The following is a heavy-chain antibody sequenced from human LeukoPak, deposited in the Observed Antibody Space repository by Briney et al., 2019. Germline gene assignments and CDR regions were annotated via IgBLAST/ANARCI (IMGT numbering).Heavy chain of an antibody. CDR2: ISGSGVST. D-gene: IGHD6-19*01. Sequence: GGSLRLSCAASGSTFSSYAMSWVRQAPGKGLEWVSSISGSGVSTYYADSVQGRFTISRDNSKSALYLQMNSLRAEDTAVYYCAKGLIAVAGTRFAGGYMDVWGKGTTVTVSS. J-gene: IGHJ6*03. CDR1: GSTFSSYA. V-gene: IGHV3-23*01. CDR3: AKGLIAVAGTRFAGGYMDV.